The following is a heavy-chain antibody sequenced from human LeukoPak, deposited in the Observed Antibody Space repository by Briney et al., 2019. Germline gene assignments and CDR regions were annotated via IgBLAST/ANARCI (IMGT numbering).Heavy chain of an antibody. CDR1: GYSISSGYY. CDR3: ARRHKVGAGDALDI. CDR2: IYHSGST. D-gene: IGHD3-10*01. V-gene: IGHV4-38-2*02. J-gene: IGHJ3*02. Sequence: SETLSLTCTVSGYSISSGYYWGWIRQPPGKGLEWIGSIYHSGSTYYNPSLKSRVTISVDTSKNQFSLKLSSVTAADTAVYYCARRHKVGAGDALDIWGQGTMVTVSS.